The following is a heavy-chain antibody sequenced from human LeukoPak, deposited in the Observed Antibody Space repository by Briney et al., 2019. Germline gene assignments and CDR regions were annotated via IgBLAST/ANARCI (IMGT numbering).Heavy chain of an antibody. D-gene: IGHD6-19*01. CDR2: IWYDGSNK. Sequence: GGSLRLSCAASGFTFSSYGMHWVRQAPGKGLEWVAVIWYDGSNKYYADSVKGRFTISRDNSKNTLYLQMNSLRAEDTAVYYCARDQEWLVLGKLDYWGQGTLVTVSS. V-gene: IGHV3-33*01. CDR3: ARDQEWLVLGKLDY. J-gene: IGHJ4*02. CDR1: GFTFSSYG.